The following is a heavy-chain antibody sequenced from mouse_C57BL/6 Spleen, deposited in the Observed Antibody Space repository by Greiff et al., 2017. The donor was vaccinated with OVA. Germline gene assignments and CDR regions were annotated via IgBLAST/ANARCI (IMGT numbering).Heavy chain of an antibody. J-gene: IGHJ2*01. Sequence: QVQLQQSGAELVKPGASVKLSCKASGYTFTEYTIHWVKQRSGQGLEWIGWFYPGSGSIKYNEKFKDKATLTADKSSSTVYMELSRLTSEDSAVYFCARHEEGKLSKGYYFDYWGQGTTLTVSS. V-gene: IGHV1-62-2*01. CDR2: FYPGSGSI. CDR3: ARHEEGKLSKGYYFDY. CDR1: GYTFTEYT. D-gene: IGHD2-5*01.